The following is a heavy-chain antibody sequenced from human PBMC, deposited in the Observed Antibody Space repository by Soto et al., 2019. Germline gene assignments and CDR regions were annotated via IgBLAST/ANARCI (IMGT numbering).Heavy chain of an antibody. CDR3: AKGAIQLWPNMDRFDY. J-gene: IGHJ4*02. Sequence: GGSLRLSCAASGFTFSSYAMSWVRQAPGKGLEWVSAISGSGGSTYYADSVKGRFTISRNNSKNTLYLQMNSLRAEDTAVYYCAKGAIQLWPNMDRFDYWGQGTLVTVSS. CDR2: ISGSGGST. V-gene: IGHV3-23*01. D-gene: IGHD5-18*01. CDR1: GFTFSSYA.